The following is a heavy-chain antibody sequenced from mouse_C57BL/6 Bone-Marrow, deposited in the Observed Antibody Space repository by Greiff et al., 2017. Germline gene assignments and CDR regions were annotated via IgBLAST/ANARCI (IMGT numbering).Heavy chain of an antibody. V-gene: IGHV1-74*01. Sequence: QVQLQQPGADLVKPGASVKVSCKASGYTFPSYWMPWVKQRPGQGLEWIGTIHPSDSDTNYNQKFKGKTTLTVDKTSSTAYMKLSRRTSEDSSVYYCEICRYDYWGQGTTLTVSS. CDR1: GYTFPSYW. CDR2: IHPSDSDT. CDR3: EICRYDY. J-gene: IGHJ2*01. D-gene: IGHD1-1*01.